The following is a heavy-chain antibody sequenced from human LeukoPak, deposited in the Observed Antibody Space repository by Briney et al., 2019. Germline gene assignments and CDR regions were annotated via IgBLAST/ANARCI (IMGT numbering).Heavy chain of an antibody. J-gene: IGHJ4*02. V-gene: IGHV3-11*06. CDR3: ARDRGRVAGEYFDY. D-gene: IGHD6-19*01. Sequence: GGSLRLSCATSEFTFSAVYMSWIRQAPGKGLEWVSYISSSGSSTKYADSVKGRFTISRDNANNSLYLQMNSLRVEDTAVYYCARDRGRVAGEYFDYWGQGTLVTVSS. CDR1: EFTFSAVY. CDR2: ISSSGSST.